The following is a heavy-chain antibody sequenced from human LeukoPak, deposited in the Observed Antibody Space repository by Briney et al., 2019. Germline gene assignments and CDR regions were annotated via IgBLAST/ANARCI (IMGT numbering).Heavy chain of an antibody. CDR3: AKDREWELLVGSERSFDY. CDR1: GFTFSSYA. Sequence: GGSLRLSCAASGFTFSSYAMSWVRQAPGKGLEWVSAISGSGGSTYYADSVKGRFTISRDNSKNTLSLQMNSLRSEDTAVYYCAKDREWELLVGSERSFDYWGQGTLVTVSS. D-gene: IGHD1-26*01. J-gene: IGHJ4*02. V-gene: IGHV3-23*01. CDR2: ISGSGGST.